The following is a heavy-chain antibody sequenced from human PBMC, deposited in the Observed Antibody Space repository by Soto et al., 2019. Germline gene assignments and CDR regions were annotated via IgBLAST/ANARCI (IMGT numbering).Heavy chain of an antibody. CDR1: GGSISSGDYY. CDR2: IYYSGST. CDR3: ARRQSSPWFDP. D-gene: IGHD2-15*01. V-gene: IGHV4-30-4*01. Sequence: SLTCTVSGGSISSGDYYWSWILHPPGKGLEWIGYIYYSGSTYYNPSLKSRVTISVDTSKNQFSLKLSSVTAADTAVYYCARRQSSPWFDPWGQGTLVTVSS. J-gene: IGHJ5*02.